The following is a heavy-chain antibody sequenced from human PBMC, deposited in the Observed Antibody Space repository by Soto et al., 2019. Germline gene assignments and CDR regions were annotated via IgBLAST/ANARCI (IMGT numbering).Heavy chain of an antibody. CDR1: GFTFSSYE. V-gene: IGHV3-48*03. CDR2: ISSSGSTI. J-gene: IGHJ4*02. CDR3: ARGSRYSSSSADFDY. D-gene: IGHD6-6*01. Sequence: GGSLRLSCAASGFTFSSYEMNWVRQAPGKGLEWVSYISSSGSTIYYADSVKGRFTISRDNAKNSLYLQMNSLRAEDTAVYYCARGSRYSSSSADFDYWGQGTLVTVSS.